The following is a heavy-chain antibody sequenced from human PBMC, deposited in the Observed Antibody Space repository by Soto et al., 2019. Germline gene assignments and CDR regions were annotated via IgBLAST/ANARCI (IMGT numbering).Heavy chain of an antibody. Sequence: EVQLVESGGGLVQPGGSLRLSCAASGFTVSSNYMSWVRQAPGKGLEWVSVIYSGGSAYYADSVKGRFTISRDNPKNTLYLQMNRLRAEDTAVYYCARHGYSYGGGYFDYWGQGTLVTVSS. CDR2: IYSGGSA. J-gene: IGHJ4*02. CDR1: GFTVSSNY. V-gene: IGHV3-66*04. D-gene: IGHD5-18*01. CDR3: ARHGYSYGGGYFDY.